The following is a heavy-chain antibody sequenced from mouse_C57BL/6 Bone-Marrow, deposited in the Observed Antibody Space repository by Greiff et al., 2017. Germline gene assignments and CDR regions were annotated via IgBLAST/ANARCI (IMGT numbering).Heavy chain of an antibody. D-gene: IGHD3-3*01. CDR3: AGVGGFAY. V-gene: IGHV1-9*01. CDR2: ILPGSGST. J-gene: IGHJ3*01. CDR1: GYTFTGYW. Sequence: VLLQESGAELMKPWASVSLSCTATGYTFTGYWIEWVKQRPGHGLQWIGEILPGSGSTNYNEKFKGKATFTADTSSNTAYMQLSRLTTEDSAIYDCAGVGGFAYWGQGTLVTVSA.